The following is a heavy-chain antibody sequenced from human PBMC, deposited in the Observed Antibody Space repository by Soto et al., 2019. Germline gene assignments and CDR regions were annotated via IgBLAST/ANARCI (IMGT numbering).Heavy chain of an antibody. V-gene: IGHV3-23*01. CDR3: VQDWTGNSCPCMVV. CDR1: GFTFSSFA. CDR2: ISSSGETT. Sequence: EVQLLESGGGLVQPGGSLRPSCAASGFTFSSFAMTWVRQAPGEGLEWVSSISSSGETTYYSDSVKGRFTISRDISENIVFLQMTSLRAEDTAVYFCVQDWTGNSCPCMVVWGQGTTVTVSS. J-gene: IGHJ6*02. D-gene: IGHD6-13*01.